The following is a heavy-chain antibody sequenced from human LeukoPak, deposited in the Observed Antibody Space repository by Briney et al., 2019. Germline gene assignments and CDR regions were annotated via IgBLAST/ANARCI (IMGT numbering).Heavy chain of an antibody. CDR3: ATYQLLGSHAFDI. Sequence: PGGSLRLSCAASGFTFSSYAMSWVRQAPGKGLEWVSAISGSGGSTYYADSVKGRFTISRDNSKNTLYLQMYSLRAEDTAVYYCATYQLLGSHAFDIWGQGTMVTVSS. D-gene: IGHD2-2*01. J-gene: IGHJ3*02. V-gene: IGHV3-23*01. CDR2: ISGSGGST. CDR1: GFTFSSYA.